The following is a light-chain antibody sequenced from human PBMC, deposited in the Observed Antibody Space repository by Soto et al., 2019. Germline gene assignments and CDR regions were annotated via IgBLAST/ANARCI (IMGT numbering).Light chain of an antibody. V-gene: IGLV2-14*01. CDR1: SSDIGGYNY. CDR3: SSYTSSSTVI. Sequence: QSALTQPASMSGSPGQSITISCTGTSSDIGGYNYISWYQQLPGKAPKFIIYDVRNRPSGVSNRFSGSRSGNTASLTISGLQAEDEADYYCSSYTSSSTVIFGGGTPLTVL. J-gene: IGLJ2*01. CDR2: DVR.